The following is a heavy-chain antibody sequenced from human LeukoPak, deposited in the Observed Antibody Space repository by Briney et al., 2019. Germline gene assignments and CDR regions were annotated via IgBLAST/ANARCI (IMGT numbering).Heavy chain of an antibody. D-gene: IGHD4-11*01. J-gene: IGHJ4*02. V-gene: IGHV3-23*01. CDR1: GFTFRSYA. Sequence: PGGSLRLYCAASGFTFRSYAMSWVRQAPGKGLEWVSGITGSGGNKYYADSVKGRFTISRDNSKNTLYLQMNSLRVEDTAVYYCANLMDSSNYGVGVYWGQGTLVTVSS. CDR3: ANLMDSSNYGVGVY. CDR2: ITGSGGNK.